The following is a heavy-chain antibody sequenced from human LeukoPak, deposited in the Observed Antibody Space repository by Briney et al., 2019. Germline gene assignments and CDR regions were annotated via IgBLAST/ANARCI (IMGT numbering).Heavy chain of an antibody. D-gene: IGHD3-16*01. CDR3: ARDPYDYVWGSYLAQRAFDI. J-gene: IGHJ3*02. CDR2: IYYSGST. V-gene: IGHV4-61*01. Sequence: SETLSLTCTVSGDSISRGTYYWGWLRQPPGKGLEWIGYIYYSGSTNYNPSLKSRVTISVDTSKNQFSLKLSSVTAADTAVYYCARDPYDYVWGSYLAQRAFDIWGQGTMVTVSS. CDR1: GDSISRGTYY.